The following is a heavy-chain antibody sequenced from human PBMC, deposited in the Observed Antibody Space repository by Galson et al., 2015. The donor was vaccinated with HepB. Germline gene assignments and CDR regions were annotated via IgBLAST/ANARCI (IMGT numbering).Heavy chain of an antibody. D-gene: IGHD6-13*01. J-gene: IGHJ6*02. CDR1: GFTFSSYA. V-gene: IGHV3-30*04. CDR2: ISYDGSNK. CDR3: ARDLGDSSSWYGYYYGMDV. Sequence: SLRLSCAASGFTFSSYAMHWVRQAPGKGLEWVAVISYDGSNKYYADSVKGRFTISRDNSKNTLYLQMNSLRAEDTAVYYCARDLGDSSSWYGYYYGMDVWGQGTTVTVSS.